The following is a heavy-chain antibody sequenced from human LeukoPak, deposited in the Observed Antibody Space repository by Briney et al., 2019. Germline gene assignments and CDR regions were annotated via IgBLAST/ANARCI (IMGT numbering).Heavy chain of an antibody. Sequence: SETLSLTCTVSGGSISSYYWSWIRQPPGKGLEWIGEINHSGSTNYNPSLKSRVTISVDTSKNQFSLKLSSVTAADTAVYYCARGRCGGDCLTDYGMDVWGQGTTVTVSS. V-gene: IGHV4-34*01. CDR2: INHSGST. CDR3: ARGRCGGDCLTDYGMDV. D-gene: IGHD2-21*02. CDR1: GGSISSYY. J-gene: IGHJ6*02.